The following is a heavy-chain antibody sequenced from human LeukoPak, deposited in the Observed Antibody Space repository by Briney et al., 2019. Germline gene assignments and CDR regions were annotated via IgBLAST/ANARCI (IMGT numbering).Heavy chain of an antibody. CDR1: GGSFSDFY. Sequence: SETLSLTCTAYGGSFSDFYWNWIRQPPGKGLEWIGQISHSGGINYNPSLQSRVTLSVDTSNNHFSLRLTPVTAADTAVYYCVRGYSEYWSDWGQGSLVTVSS. J-gene: IGHJ4*02. V-gene: IGHV4-34*01. CDR3: VRGYSEYWSD. CDR2: ISHSGGI. D-gene: IGHD3-3*01.